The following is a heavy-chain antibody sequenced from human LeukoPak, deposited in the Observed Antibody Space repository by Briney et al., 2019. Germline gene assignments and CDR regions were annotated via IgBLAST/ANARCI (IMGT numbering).Heavy chain of an antibody. D-gene: IGHD3/OR15-3a*01. CDR1: GFTFTTYS. J-gene: IGHJ6*02. CDR3: ARGLWTAHYYYYYGMDV. V-gene: IGHV3-21*01. CDR2: ISSSSSYI. Sequence: GGSLRLSCAASGFTFTTYSMNWVRQAPGKGLEWVSAISSSSSYIYYADSVKGRFTISRDNAKDSLYLQVNSLRAEDTAVYYCARGLWTAHYYYYYGMDVWGQGTTVTVSS.